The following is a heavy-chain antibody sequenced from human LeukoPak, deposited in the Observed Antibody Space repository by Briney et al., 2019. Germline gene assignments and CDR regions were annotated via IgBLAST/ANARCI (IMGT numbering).Heavy chain of an antibody. CDR1: GGTFSSYA. Sequence: ASVKVSCKASGGTFSSYAISWVRQAPGQGLEWMGGIIPIFGTANYAQKFQGRVTITADESTSTAYMELNSLRAEDTAVYYCAKGAGYSYGYEVDYWGQGTLVTVSS. D-gene: IGHD5-18*01. J-gene: IGHJ4*02. V-gene: IGHV1-69*13. CDR3: AKGAGYSYGYEVDY. CDR2: IIPIFGTA.